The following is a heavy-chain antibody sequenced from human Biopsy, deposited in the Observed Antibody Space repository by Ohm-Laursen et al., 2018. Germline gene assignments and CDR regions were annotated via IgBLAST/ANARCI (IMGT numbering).Heavy chain of an antibody. V-gene: IGHV1-69*04. J-gene: IGHJ4*02. CDR1: GGTSSNSA. Sequence: SVKVSCKASGGTSSNSAINWVRQAPGQGLECMGRIIPLIGLTNYAQEFQGRVTITADKFTNTVYMELSSLRSDDTAVYFCARDCNGDNCGVDFWGQGTLVTVSS. D-gene: IGHD2-15*01. CDR3: ARDCNGDNCGVDF. CDR2: IIPLIGLT.